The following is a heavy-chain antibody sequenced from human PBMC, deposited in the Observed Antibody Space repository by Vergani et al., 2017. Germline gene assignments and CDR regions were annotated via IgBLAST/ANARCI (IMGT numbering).Heavy chain of an antibody. CDR1: GYTFTSYY. Sequence: QVQLVQSGAEVKKPGASVKVSCKASGYTFTSYYMHWVRQAPGQGLEWMGIINPSGGSTSYAQTFTGRVTMTRDTSTSTVYMELSSLRTEDTAVYYCARGSLGYCSSTSCPNWFDPWGQGTLVTVSS. V-gene: IGHV1-46*01. CDR3: ARGSLGYCSSTSCPNWFDP. CDR2: INPSGGST. J-gene: IGHJ5*02. D-gene: IGHD2-2*01.